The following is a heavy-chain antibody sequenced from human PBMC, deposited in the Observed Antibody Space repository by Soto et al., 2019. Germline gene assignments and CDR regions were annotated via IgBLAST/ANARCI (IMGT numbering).Heavy chain of an antibody. Sequence: ASVKVSCKASGYTFTSYDINWVRQATGQGLEWMGWMNPNSGNTGYAQKFQGRVTMTRNTSISTAYMELSSLRSEDTAVYYCARGPGEQWPLDYWGQGTLVTVSS. D-gene: IGHD6-19*01. J-gene: IGHJ4*02. CDR2: MNPNSGNT. CDR3: ARGPGEQWPLDY. CDR1: GYTFTSYD. V-gene: IGHV1-8*01.